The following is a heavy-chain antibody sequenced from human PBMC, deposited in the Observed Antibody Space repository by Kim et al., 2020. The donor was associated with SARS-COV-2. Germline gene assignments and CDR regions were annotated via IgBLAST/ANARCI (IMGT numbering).Heavy chain of an antibody. CDR3: ARLSTGYVWDQFDY. J-gene: IGHJ4*02. CDR2: VNSDGSST. V-gene: IGHV3-74*01. CDR1: GFTFSSDG. Sequence: GGSLRLSCVASGFTFSSDGMHWGRQAPGKGLVWVSRVNSDGSSTSYADPAKGRFTISRDNATNTLYLQMNSLRAEDTAAYYCARLSTGYVWDQFDYWGQG. D-gene: IGHD3-16*01.